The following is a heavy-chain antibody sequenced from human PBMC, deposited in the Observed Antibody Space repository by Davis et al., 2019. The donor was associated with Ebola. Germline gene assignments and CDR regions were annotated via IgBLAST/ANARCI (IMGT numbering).Heavy chain of an antibody. CDR2: INPNSGGT. CDR3: ARAGYCRRGTCTIPPLDF. V-gene: IGHV1-2*04. D-gene: IGHD2-15*01. CDR1: GYTFTSYG. Sequence: AASVKVSCKASGYTFTSYGISWVRQAPGQGLEWMGWINPNSGGTNYAQKFQGWVTMTRDTSISTAYMELSRLRSDDTAVYYCARAGYCRRGTCTIPPLDFWGQGTLATISS. J-gene: IGHJ4*02.